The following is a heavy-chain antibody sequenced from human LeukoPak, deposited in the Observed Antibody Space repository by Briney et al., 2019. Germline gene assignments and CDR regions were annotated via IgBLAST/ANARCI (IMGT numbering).Heavy chain of an antibody. CDR2: MKQDGSEE. Sequence: GGSLRLSCVASGFTFRSYWMSWVRQAPGKGLEWVAYMKQDGSEEYYLDSVKGRFTISRDNAKNSLYLQMNSLRAEDTAVYYCARDRAVTTEMDYWGQGTLVTVSS. V-gene: IGHV3-7*01. J-gene: IGHJ4*02. CDR3: ARDRAVTTEMDY. CDR1: GFTFRSYW. D-gene: IGHD4-11*01.